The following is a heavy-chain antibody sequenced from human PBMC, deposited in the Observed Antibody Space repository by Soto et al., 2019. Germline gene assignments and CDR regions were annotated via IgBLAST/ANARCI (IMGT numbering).Heavy chain of an antibody. CDR2: VYWNDER. D-gene: IGHD3-22*01. CDR3: AHYDSSGYFSHFDS. V-gene: IGHV2-5*01. Sequence: QIAFQESGPTVVKPTQTLTLTCTFSGFSLTTTGVGVGWIRHAPGKALEWLAMVYWNDERRYGPSLKSRLTITQDTSKNQVVLTMTYMDPVDTATYFCAHYDSSGYFSHFDSWGQGTLVTVSS. J-gene: IGHJ4*02. CDR1: GFSLTTTGVG.